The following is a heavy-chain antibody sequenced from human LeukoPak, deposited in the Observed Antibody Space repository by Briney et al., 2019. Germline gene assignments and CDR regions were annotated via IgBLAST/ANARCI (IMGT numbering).Heavy chain of an antibody. CDR3: VTEGGSGRYGQFDC. CDR1: GFTFSSYW. D-gene: IGHD6-19*01. CDR2: IKAKTDGGTT. Sequence: PGGSLRLSCAASGFTFSSYWMSWVRQAPGRGLEWVGRIKAKTDGGTTDYAAPVKGRFTISRDDSKNMLYLQMNSLQTEDTAVYYCVTEGGSGRYGQFDCWGQGTLVTVSS. J-gene: IGHJ4*02. V-gene: IGHV3-15*01.